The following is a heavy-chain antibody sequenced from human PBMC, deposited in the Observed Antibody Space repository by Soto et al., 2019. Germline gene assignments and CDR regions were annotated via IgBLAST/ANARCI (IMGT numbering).Heavy chain of an antibody. V-gene: IGHV3-73*01. CDR3: TRGYSGYDFPKYYYYGMDV. Sequence: PGGSLRLTCAASGFTFSGSAMHWVRQASGQGLGWVGRIRSKANSYAIAYAASVKGRFTISRDDSKNTAYLQMNSLKTEDTAVYYCTRGYSGYDFPKYYYYGMDVWGQGTTVTVSS. CDR1: GFTFSGSA. J-gene: IGHJ6*02. D-gene: IGHD5-12*01. CDR2: IRSKANSYAI.